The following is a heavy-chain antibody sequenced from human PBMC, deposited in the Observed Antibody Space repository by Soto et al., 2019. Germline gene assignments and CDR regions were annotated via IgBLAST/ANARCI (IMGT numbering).Heavy chain of an antibody. V-gene: IGHV3-33*01. CDR3: AREGYSSSSEGWFDP. Sequence: SLRLSCAASGFTFSSYGMHWVRQAPGKGLEWVAVIWYDGSNKYYADSVKGRFTISRDNSKNTLYLQMNSLRAEDTAVYYCAREGYSSSSEGWFDPWGQGTLVTVSS. D-gene: IGHD6-6*01. J-gene: IGHJ5*02. CDR2: IWYDGSNK. CDR1: GFTFSSYG.